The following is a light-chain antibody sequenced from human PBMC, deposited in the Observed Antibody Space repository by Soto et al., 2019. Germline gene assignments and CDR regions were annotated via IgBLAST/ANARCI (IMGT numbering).Light chain of an antibody. J-gene: IGKJ1*01. CDR1: QSISRW. V-gene: IGKV1-5*03. CDR2: KAS. CDR3: QQYSDHWT. Sequence: DIQMTQSPSTLSASIGDRVTITCRASQSISRWLAWWQQKPGKAPNLLIYKASNLQTGVPSRFSGSGYGTEFTLTISSLQPDDVATYYCQQYSDHWTFGQGTKVDIK.